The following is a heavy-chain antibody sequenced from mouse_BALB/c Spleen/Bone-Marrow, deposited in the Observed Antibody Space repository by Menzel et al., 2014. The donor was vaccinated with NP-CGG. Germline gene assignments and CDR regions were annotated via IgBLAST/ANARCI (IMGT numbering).Heavy chain of an antibody. CDR3: ARDVGNYVRFAY. CDR1: GFTFTDYY. J-gene: IGHJ3*01. V-gene: IGHV7-3*02. CDR2: IRNKANGYTT. Sequence: EVKLMESGGGLVQPGGSLSLSCATSGFTFTDYYMSWVRQPPGKALEWLGFIRNKANGYTTEYSASVKGRFTISRDNSQSILYLQMNTLRAEDSATYYCARDVGNYVRFAYWGQGTLVTVSA. D-gene: IGHD2-1*01.